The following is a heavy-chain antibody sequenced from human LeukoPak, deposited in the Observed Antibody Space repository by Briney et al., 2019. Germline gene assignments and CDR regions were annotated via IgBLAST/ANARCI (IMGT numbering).Heavy chain of an antibody. D-gene: IGHD2-15*01. J-gene: IGHJ3*02. CDR1: GFTFSSYG. CDR2: IWYDGSNK. CDR3: ARDQLPGYCSGGSCYVRSEWDAFDI. V-gene: IGHV3-33*01. Sequence: GGSLRLSCAASGFTFSSYGMHWVRQAPGKGLEWVAVIWYDGSNKYYADSVKGRFTISRDNSKNTLYLQMNSLRAEDTAVYYCARDQLPGYCSGGSCYVRSEWDAFDIWGQGTMVTVSS.